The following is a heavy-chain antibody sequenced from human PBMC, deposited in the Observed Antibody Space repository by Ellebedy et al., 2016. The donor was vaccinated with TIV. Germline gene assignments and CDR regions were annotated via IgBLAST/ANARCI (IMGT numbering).Heavy chain of an antibody. CDR2: IIPAFGTA. Sequence: SVKVSXXSSGDTFSSYAISWVRQAPGQGLEWVGGIIPAFGTARYAQKFQGRVTISADNSLVTAYMEVDSLRSDDTAVYYCARDSGMRSGTDPADDFTYMDVWGKGTTVTVSS. V-gene: IGHV1-69*06. J-gene: IGHJ6*03. CDR3: ARDSGMRSGTDPADDFTYMDV. D-gene: IGHD1-7*01. CDR1: GDTFSSYA.